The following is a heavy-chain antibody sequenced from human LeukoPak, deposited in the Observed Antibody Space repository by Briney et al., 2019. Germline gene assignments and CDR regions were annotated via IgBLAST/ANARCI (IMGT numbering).Heavy chain of an antibody. J-gene: IGHJ4*02. Sequence: ASVKVSCKASGYTLTSYAMHWVRQAPGQRLEWMGWINAGNGNTKYSQKFQGRVTITRDTSASTAYMELSSLRSEDTAVYYCARGLITIFGVVTYYFDYWGQGTLVTVSS. V-gene: IGHV1-3*01. D-gene: IGHD3-3*01. CDR3: ARGLITIFGVVTYYFDY. CDR1: GYTLTSYA. CDR2: INAGNGNT.